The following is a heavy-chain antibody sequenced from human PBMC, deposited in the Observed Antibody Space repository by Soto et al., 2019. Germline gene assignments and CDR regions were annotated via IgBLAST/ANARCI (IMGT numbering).Heavy chain of an antibody. V-gene: IGHV3-30-3*01. J-gene: IGHJ5*02. CDR2: MAYDGNRE. Sequence: QVQLVESGGGVVQPGRSLRLSCAASGFTFSMYVMHWVRQAPGKGLEWVAVMAYDGNREYYGDSVKGRFFVSRDNSKNTLYLQMNSRRPEDTAVYYCARVGGSLYGSWDAWGQGALVTVSS. CDR3: ARVGGSLYGSWDA. D-gene: IGHD1-26*01. CDR1: GFTFSMYV.